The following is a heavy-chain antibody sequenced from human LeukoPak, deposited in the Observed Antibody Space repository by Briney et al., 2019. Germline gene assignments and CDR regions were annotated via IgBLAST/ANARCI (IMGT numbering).Heavy chain of an antibody. CDR1: GGSMSPYH. CDR3: ARAVSGRFDY. V-gene: IGHV4-59*08. CDR2: IYYSGST. J-gene: IGHJ4*02. Sequence: ASETLSLTCTVSGGSMSPYHWGWIQQPPGKGLEWTGYIYYSGSTNYNPSLKSRVTISVDTSKNQFSLKLSSVTAADTAIYYCARAVSGRFDYWGQGTLVTVSS. D-gene: IGHD6-19*01.